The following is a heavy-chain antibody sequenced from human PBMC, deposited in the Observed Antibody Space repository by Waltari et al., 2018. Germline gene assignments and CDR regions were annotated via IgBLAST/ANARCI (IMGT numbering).Heavy chain of an antibody. CDR3: ARVSRRTYRSPVPGRHYYYGMDV. V-gene: IGHV3-74*03. D-gene: IGHD1-1*01. CDR2: ISTDASDT. CDR1: GFTFSSFW. Sequence: EEQLVESGGGLVQPGDSLRLSCAASGFTFSSFWMNWVRKAPGKGPLWVSRISTDASDTTYADSVKGRFTISRDHARNTLYLQMTRLRAEDTAVYFCARVSRRTYRSPVPGRHYYYGMDVWGQGTTVTVSS. J-gene: IGHJ6*02.